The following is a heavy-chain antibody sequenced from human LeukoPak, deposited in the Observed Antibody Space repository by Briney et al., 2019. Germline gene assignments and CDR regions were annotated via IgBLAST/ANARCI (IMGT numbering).Heavy chain of an antibody. Sequence: GGSLRLSCAASGFTFSSYAMRWVRQAPGKGLKWVSTISRGGGSTYYADSVKGRFTISRDNSKNTLYLQMNSLRAEDAAVYYCAKDQGGAIFGVVIPQYYFDYWGQGTLVTVSS. J-gene: IGHJ4*02. D-gene: IGHD3-3*01. V-gene: IGHV3-23*01. CDR1: GFTFSSYA. CDR3: AKDQGGAIFGVVIPQYYFDY. CDR2: ISRGGGST.